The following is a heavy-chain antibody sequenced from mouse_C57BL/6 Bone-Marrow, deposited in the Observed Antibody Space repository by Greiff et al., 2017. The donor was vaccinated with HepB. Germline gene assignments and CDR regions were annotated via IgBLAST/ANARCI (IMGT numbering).Heavy chain of an antibody. CDR2: ISNGGGST. CDR1: GFTFSDYY. CDR3: ARPRRYAMDY. J-gene: IGHJ4*01. Sequence: EVLLVESGGGLVQPGGSLKLSCAASGFTFSDYYMYWVRQTPEKSLEWVAYISNGGGSTYYPDTVKGRYTISRDNAKNTLYLQMSRLKSEDTAMYYCARPRRYAMDYWGQGTSVTVSS. V-gene: IGHV5-12*01.